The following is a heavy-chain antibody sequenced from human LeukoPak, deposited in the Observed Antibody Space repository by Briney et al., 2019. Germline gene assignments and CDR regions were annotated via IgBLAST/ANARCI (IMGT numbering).Heavy chain of an antibody. D-gene: IGHD3-22*01. CDR2: ISYDGSNK. V-gene: IGHV3-30-3*01. Sequence: GGSLRLSCAASGFTFSSYAMHWVRQAPGKGLEWVAVISYDGSNKYYADSVKGRFTISRDNSKNTLYLQMNSLRAEDTAVYYCAKDEYYYDSSGYNYWGQGTLVTVSS. J-gene: IGHJ4*02. CDR1: GFTFSSYA. CDR3: AKDEYYYDSSGYNY.